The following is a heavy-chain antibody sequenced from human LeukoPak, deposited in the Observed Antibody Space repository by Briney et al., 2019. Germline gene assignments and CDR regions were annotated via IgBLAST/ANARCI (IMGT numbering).Heavy chain of an antibody. CDR3: ARDYYGSGSRRFDY. CDR1: GYTFTSYG. Sequence: GASVTVSCKASGYTFTSYGISWVRQAPGQGLEWMGWISAYNGNTNYAQKLQGRVTMTTDTSTSTAYMELRSLRSDDTAVYYCARDYYGSGSRRFDYWGQGTLVTVSS. D-gene: IGHD3-10*01. V-gene: IGHV1-18*01. J-gene: IGHJ4*02. CDR2: ISAYNGNT.